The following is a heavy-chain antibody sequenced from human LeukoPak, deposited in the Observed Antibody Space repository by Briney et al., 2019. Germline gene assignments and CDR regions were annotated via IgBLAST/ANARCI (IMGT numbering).Heavy chain of an antibody. D-gene: IGHD2-15*01. CDR2: IGHDGGT. CDR1: GGPFDGYY. J-gene: IGHJ4*02. CDR3: ARVPATVSRPCDS. V-gene: IGHV4-34*01. Sequence: PSETLSLTCAVYGGPFDGYYWTLARQTPGKGLEWIGEIGHDGGTNYNPSLRSRVTISIDTSKKQFSLKLSSVTAADTAVYYCARVPATVSRPCDSWGQGTLVTVSS.